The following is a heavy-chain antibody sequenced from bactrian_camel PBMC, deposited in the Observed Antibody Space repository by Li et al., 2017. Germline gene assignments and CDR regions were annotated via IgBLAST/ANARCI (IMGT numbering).Heavy chain of an antibody. CDR1: GYGYTHYC. V-gene: IGHV3S6*01. CDR3: AARTAFCSLQSDRMSRAFNW. Sequence: VQLVESGGGSVQPGGSLKLSCEVSGYGYTHYCMAWFRQAPGKEREGVAFIDSARQINYADFVEGRLIISKDSKTSLSLQMNSLRPEDTAMYYCAARTAFCSLQSDRMSRAFNWWGQGTQVTVS. CDR2: IDSARQI. J-gene: IGHJ4*01. D-gene: IGHD3*01.